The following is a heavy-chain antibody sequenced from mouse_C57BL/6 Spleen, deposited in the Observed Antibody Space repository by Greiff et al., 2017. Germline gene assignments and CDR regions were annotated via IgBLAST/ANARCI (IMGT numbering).Heavy chain of an antibody. Sequence: VQGVESGAELVRPGASVKLSCKASGYTFTDYYINWVKQRPGQGLEWIARIYPGSGNTYYNEKFKGKATLTAEKSSSTAYMQLSSLTSEDSAVYFCATYGHYFDYWGQGTTLTVSS. CDR1: GYTFTDYY. J-gene: IGHJ2*01. V-gene: IGHV1-76*01. CDR2: IYPGSGNT. CDR3: ATYGHYFDY. D-gene: IGHD1-1*02.